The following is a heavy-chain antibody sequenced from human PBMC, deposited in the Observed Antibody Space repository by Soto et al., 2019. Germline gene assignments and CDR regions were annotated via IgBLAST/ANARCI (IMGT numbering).Heavy chain of an antibody. V-gene: IGHV3-33*01. CDR3: ARDPRGPRASSGYYYFDY. CDR1: GFTFSGYG. Sequence: GGSLRLSCAASGFTFSGYGMHWVRQAPGKGLEWVAVIWYDGSNKYYADSVKGRFTISRDNSKNTLYLQMNSLRAEDTAVYYCARDPRGPRASSGYYYFDYWGQGTLVTVSS. J-gene: IGHJ4*02. D-gene: IGHD3-22*01. CDR2: IWYDGSNK.